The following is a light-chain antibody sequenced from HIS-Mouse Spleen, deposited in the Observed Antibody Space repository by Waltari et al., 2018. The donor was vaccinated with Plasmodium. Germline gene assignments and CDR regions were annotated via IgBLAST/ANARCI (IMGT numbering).Light chain of an antibody. CDR1: SSNIGSNS. CDR3: AAWDDSLSGPV. CDR2: KNN. V-gene: IGLV1-47*01. J-gene: IGLJ3*02. Sequence: QSVLTQPPSASGTPGQRVTISCSGSSSNIGSNSVHGYQQPPGTAPKLLIYKNNQRPSGVPDRFSGSKSGTSASLAISGLRSEDEADYYCAAWDDSLSGPVFGGGTKLTVL.